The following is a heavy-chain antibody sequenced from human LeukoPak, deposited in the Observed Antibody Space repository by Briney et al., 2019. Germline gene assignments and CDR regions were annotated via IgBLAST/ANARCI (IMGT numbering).Heavy chain of an antibody. CDR3: AKVAYCTNGVCYYYYYMDV. D-gene: IGHD2-8*01. J-gene: IGHJ6*03. V-gene: IGHV3-23*01. Sequence: GGSLRPSCAASGFTFSSYAMSWVRQAPGKGLEWVSGISGSGRNTYYADSVKGRFTISRDNSKNTLYLQMNSLRAGDTAVYYCAKVAYCTNGVCYYYYYMDVWGKGTTVTVSS. CDR2: ISGSGRNT. CDR1: GFTFSSYA.